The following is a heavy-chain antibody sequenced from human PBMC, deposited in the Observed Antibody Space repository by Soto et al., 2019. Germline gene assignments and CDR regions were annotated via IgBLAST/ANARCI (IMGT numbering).Heavy chain of an antibody. CDR2: IWHDGKNK. V-gene: IGHV3-33*01. CDR1: GFAFSDFG. J-gene: IGHJ4*02. Sequence: QVQVVESGGGVVQPGRSLRLSCAASGFAFSDFGMHWVRQAPGKGLEWVAVIWHDGKNKDYADYAKGRFTISRENSRNILYLEMNSLRVEDTAVYYCARDPGQDEAMDYWGQGTLVTVSS. CDR3: ARDPGQDEAMDY.